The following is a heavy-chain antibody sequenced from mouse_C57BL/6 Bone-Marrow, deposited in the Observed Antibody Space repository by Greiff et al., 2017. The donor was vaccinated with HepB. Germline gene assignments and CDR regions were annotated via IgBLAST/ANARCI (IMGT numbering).Heavy chain of an antibody. D-gene: IGHD1-1*01. J-gene: IGHJ4*01. V-gene: IGHV10-1*01. CDR1: GFSFNTYA. CDR3: VRGGSSYVYYAMDY. Sequence: EVQRVESGGGLVQPKGSLKLSCAASGFSFNTYAMNWVRQAPGKGLEWVARIRSKSNNYATYYADSVKDRFTISRDDSESMLYLQMNNLKTEDTAMYYCVRGGSSYVYYAMDYWGQGTSVTVSS. CDR2: IRSKSNNYAT.